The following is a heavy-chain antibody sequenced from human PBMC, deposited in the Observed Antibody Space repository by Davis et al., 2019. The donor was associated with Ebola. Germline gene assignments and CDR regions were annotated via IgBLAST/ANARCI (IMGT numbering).Heavy chain of an antibody. J-gene: IGHJ6*02. D-gene: IGHD6-13*01. V-gene: IGHV1-3*01. CDR2: INAGNGNT. CDR3: ARVSGWRFDSSSWWYYYYGMDV. CDR1: GYIFTSYA. Sequence: AASVKVSCKASGYIFTSYAMHWVRQAPGQRLEWMGWINAGNGNTKYSQKFQGRVTITRDTSASTAYMELSSLRSEDTAVYYCARVSGWRFDSSSWWYYYYGMDVWGQGTTVTVSS.